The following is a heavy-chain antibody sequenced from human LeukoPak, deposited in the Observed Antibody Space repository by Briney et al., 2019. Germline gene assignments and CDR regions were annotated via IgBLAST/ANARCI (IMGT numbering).Heavy chain of an antibody. CDR2: INHSGST. Sequence: SETLSLTCAVYGGSFSGYYWSWIRQPPGKGLEWIGEINHSGSTNYNPSLKSRVTISVDTSKNQFSLKLSSVTAADTAVYYCANRGSGSYRYYYMDVWGKGTTVTVSS. D-gene: IGHD1-26*01. CDR1: GGSFSGYY. V-gene: IGHV4-34*01. J-gene: IGHJ6*03. CDR3: ANRGSGSYRYYYMDV.